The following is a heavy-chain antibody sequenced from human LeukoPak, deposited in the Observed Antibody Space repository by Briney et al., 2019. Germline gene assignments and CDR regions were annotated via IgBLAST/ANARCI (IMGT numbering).Heavy chain of an antibody. D-gene: IGHD5-18*01. J-gene: IGHJ4*02. Sequence: ASVKVSCKASGYTFTNYGISWVRQAPRQGLEWMGWMNPNSGNTGYAQKFQGRVTMTRNTSISTAYMELSSLRSEDTAVYYCARGGGYSYGTGYWGQGTLVTVSS. V-gene: IGHV1-8*01. CDR2: MNPNSGNT. CDR1: GYTFTNYG. CDR3: ARGGGYSYGTGY.